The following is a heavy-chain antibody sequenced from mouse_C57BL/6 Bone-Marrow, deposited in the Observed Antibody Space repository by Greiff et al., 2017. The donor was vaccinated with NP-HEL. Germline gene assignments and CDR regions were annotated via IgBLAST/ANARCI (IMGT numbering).Heavy chain of an antibody. J-gene: IGHJ1*03. Sequence: VQLQQSGPELVKPGASVKISCKASGYTFTDYYMNWVKQSHGKSLEWIGDINPNNGGTSYNQKFKGKATLTVDKSSSTAYMELRSLTSEDSAVYYCARSAWYWYFDVWGTGTTVTVSS. CDR1: GYTFTDYY. CDR3: ARSAWYWYFDV. V-gene: IGHV1-26*01. CDR2: INPNNGGT.